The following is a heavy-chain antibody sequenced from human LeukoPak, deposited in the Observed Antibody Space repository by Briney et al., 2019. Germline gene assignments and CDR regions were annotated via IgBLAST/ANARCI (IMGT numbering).Heavy chain of an antibody. CDR1: GGSISSSSYY. D-gene: IGHD6-19*01. Sequence: SETLSLTCTVSGGSISSSSYYWGWIRQPPGKGLEWIGSIYYSGSTYYNPPLKSRVTISVDTSKNQFSLKLSSVTAADTAVYYCARLAGTSIGDFDYWGQGTLVTVSS. V-gene: IGHV4-39*07. CDR3: ARLAGTSIGDFDY. CDR2: IYYSGST. J-gene: IGHJ4*02.